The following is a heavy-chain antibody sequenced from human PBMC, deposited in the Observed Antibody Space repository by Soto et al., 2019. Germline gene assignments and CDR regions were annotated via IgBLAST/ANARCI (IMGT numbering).Heavy chain of an antibody. CDR1: GYTFTSYG. J-gene: IGHJ6*02. CDR3: ARAGYVVVPAAIPANYYYGMDV. V-gene: IGHV1-18*01. Sequence: QVQLVQSGAEVKKPGASVKVSCKASGYTFTSYGISWVRQAPGQGLEWMGWISAYNGNTNYAQKLQGRVTMTTDTPTSTAYMELRSLRSDDTAVYYCARAGYVVVPAAIPANYYYGMDVWGQGTTVTVSS. D-gene: IGHD2-2*02. CDR2: ISAYNGNT.